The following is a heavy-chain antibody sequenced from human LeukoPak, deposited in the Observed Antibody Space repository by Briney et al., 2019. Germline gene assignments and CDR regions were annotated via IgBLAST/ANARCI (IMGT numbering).Heavy chain of an antibody. J-gene: IGHJ4*02. CDR2: MNPNSGNT. V-gene: IGHV1-8*01. Sequence: ASVKVSCKASGYTFTSYDIDWVRQASGQGLEWIGWMNPNSGNTGYAQQFQGRVTMTRDTSKSTAYMELSSLTSDDTAVYYCARGRYFDYWGQGTLVTVSS. CDR1: GYTFTSYD. CDR3: ARGRYFDY.